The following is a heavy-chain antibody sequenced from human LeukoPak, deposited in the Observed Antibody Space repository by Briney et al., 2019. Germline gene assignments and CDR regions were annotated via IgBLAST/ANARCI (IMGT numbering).Heavy chain of an antibody. CDR3: ARDVGSAPFDY. Sequence: GGSLRLSCAASGFTLSSSGMHWVRQAPGKGLEWVAVIWGDENHKYHGDSVRGRFTISRDNAKNTLYLQMDSPRVEDTAVYYCARDVGSAPFDYWGQGTLVTVSS. CDR2: IWGDENHK. CDR1: GFTLSSSG. V-gene: IGHV3-33*01. D-gene: IGHD6-25*01. J-gene: IGHJ4*02.